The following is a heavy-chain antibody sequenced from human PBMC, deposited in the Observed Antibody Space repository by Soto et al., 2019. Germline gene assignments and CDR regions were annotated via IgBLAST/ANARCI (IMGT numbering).Heavy chain of an antibody. CDR3: ASNSLYFDWFPDGGQAFDI. Sequence: SVKVSCKASGGTFSSYAISWVRQAPGQGLEWMGGIIPIFGTANYAQKFQGRVTITADESTSTAYMELSSLRSEDTAVYYCASNSLYFDWFPDGGQAFDIWGQGTMVIVSS. CDR2: IIPIFGTA. D-gene: IGHD3-9*01. V-gene: IGHV1-69*13. CDR1: GGTFSSYA. J-gene: IGHJ3*02.